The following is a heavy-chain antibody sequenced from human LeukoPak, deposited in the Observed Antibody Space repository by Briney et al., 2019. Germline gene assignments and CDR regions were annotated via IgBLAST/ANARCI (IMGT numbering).Heavy chain of an antibody. CDR3: ARSLGYCSGGSCYYDAFDI. Sequence: SETLSLTCTVSGGSISSYYWSWIRQPPGKGLEWIGYIYYSGSTNYNPSLKSRVTISVDTSKNQFPLKLSSVTAADTAVYYCARSLGYCSGGSCYYDAFDIWGQGTMVTVSS. V-gene: IGHV4-59*01. CDR1: GGSISSYY. CDR2: IYYSGST. J-gene: IGHJ3*02. D-gene: IGHD2-15*01.